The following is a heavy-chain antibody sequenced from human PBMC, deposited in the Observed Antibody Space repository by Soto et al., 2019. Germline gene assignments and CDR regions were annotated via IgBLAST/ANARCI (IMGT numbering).Heavy chain of an antibody. V-gene: IGHV3-30*18. J-gene: IGHJ6*02. Sequence: GGSLRLSCAASGFSFSSYGMHWVRQAPGKGLEWVGVITYDGSNKFYADSVKGRFTISRENSKNTVYLQMNSLRAEDAAVYYCAKDRAAYRHGMDVWGQGTTVTVSS. CDR3: AKDRAAYRHGMDV. D-gene: IGHD1-26*01. CDR2: ITYDGSNK. CDR1: GFSFSSYG.